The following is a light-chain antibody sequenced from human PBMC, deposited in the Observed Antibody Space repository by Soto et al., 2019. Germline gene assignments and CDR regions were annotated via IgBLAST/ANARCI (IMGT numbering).Light chain of an antibody. Sequence: ETVMTQSPATLSVSPGERATLSCRAGQSISNNLAWYQQNPGQAPRLLIYGATTRSTGIPSRFSGSGSGTEFTLTISSLQSEEFAVYYCQQYNNWPLTFGGGTKVEI. V-gene: IGKV3-15*01. CDR2: GAT. CDR1: QSISNN. CDR3: QQYNNWPLT. J-gene: IGKJ4*01.